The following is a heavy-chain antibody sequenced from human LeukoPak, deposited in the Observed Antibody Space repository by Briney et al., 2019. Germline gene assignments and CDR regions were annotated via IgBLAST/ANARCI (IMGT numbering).Heavy chain of an antibody. CDR3: ARDLGQIAGATFTFDY. V-gene: IGHV1-2*02. CDR2: INPNSGGT. CDR1: GYTFTGYY. Sequence: ASVKVSCKASGYTFTGYYMHWVRQAPGQGLEWMGWINPNSGGTNYAQKFQGRVTMTRDTSISTAYMELSRLRSDDTAVYYCARDLGQIAGATFTFDYWGQGTLVTVSS. D-gene: IGHD1-26*01. J-gene: IGHJ4*02.